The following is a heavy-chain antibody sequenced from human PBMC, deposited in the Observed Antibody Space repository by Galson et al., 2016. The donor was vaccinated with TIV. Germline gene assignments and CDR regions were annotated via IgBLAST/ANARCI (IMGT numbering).Heavy chain of an antibody. V-gene: IGHV5-51*01. CDR1: GYSFTSYW. CDR2: IHPGDSDT. D-gene: IGHD3-9*01. Sequence: QSGAEVKKPGDSLKISCKGSGYSFTSYWIAWVRQMPGKGLELMGVIHPGDSDTRYGPSFQGQVSISADRSISTAYLQWSSLKASDTAMYYCAKQLDFDQRVLDAFHIWGQGTLLTVSS. CDR3: AKQLDFDQRVLDAFHI. J-gene: IGHJ3*02.